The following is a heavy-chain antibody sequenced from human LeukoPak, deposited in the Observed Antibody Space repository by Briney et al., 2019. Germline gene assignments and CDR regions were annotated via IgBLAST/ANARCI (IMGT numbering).Heavy chain of an antibody. CDR1: GGTFSNYA. CDR2: IIPIFDTA. CDR3: ASATNPYYYDSSGYLGGY. V-gene: IGHV1-69*06. Sequence: ASVKVSCKASGGTFSNYALGWVRQAPGQGLEWMGGIIPIFDTANYAQKFQGRVTITADKSTSTAYMELSSLRSEDTAVYYCASATNPYYYDSSGYLGGYWGQGTLVTVSS. D-gene: IGHD3-22*01. J-gene: IGHJ4*02.